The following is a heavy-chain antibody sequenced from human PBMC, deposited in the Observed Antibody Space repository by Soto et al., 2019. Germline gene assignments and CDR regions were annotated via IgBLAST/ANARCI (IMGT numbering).Heavy chain of an antibody. V-gene: IGHV1-58*01. CDR1: GFTFTSSA. J-gene: IGHJ3*02. CDR2: IVVGSGNT. Sequence: GASVKVSCKASGFTFTSSAVQWVRPARGQRLEWIGWIVVGSGNTNYAQKFQERVTITRDMSTSTAYMELSSLRSEDTAVYYCAADYKVDYDFWSAYRPNAFDIWGQGTMVTVSS. D-gene: IGHD3-3*01. CDR3: AADYKVDYDFWSAYRPNAFDI.